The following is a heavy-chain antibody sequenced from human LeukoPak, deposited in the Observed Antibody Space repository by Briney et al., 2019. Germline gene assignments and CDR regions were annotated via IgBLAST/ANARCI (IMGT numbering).Heavy chain of an antibody. CDR2: IYYTGTT. D-gene: IGHD3-16*02. V-gene: IGHV4-59*01. CDR3: ATIVRASHYYYMDV. CDR1: GGSISSYY. Sequence: SETLSLTCTVSGGSISSYYWSWIRQPPGKGLEWIGYIYYTGTTNYNPSLKSRVTISVDTSKNQFSLRLTSVTAADTAVYYCATIVRASHYYYMDVWGKGTTVTISS. J-gene: IGHJ6*03.